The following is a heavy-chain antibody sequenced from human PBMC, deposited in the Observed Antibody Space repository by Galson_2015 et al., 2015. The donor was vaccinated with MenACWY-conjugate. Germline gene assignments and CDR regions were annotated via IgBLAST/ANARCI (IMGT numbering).Heavy chain of an antibody. Sequence: INAYNGNTNYAQKLQGRVTMTTDTSTSTAYMELRSLRSDDTAVYYCARDRDYGGNPFQHWGQGTLATVSS. V-gene: IGHV1-18*01. CDR3: ARDRDYGGNPFQH. CDR2: INAYNGNT. D-gene: IGHD4-23*01. J-gene: IGHJ1*01.